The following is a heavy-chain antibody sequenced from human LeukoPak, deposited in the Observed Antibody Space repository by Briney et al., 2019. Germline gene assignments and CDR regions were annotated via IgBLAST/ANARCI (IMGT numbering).Heavy chain of an antibody. CDR1: GGTFSSYA. Sequence: GASVKVSCKASGGTFSSYAISWVRQAPGQGLEWMGRIIPILGIANYAQKFQGRVTITADKSTSTAYMELSSLRSEDTAVYYCAREAMIVVVITTLYHYYGMDVWGQGTTVTVSS. V-gene: IGHV1-69*04. CDR3: AREAMIVVVITTLYHYYGMDV. D-gene: IGHD3-22*01. CDR2: IIPILGIA. J-gene: IGHJ6*02.